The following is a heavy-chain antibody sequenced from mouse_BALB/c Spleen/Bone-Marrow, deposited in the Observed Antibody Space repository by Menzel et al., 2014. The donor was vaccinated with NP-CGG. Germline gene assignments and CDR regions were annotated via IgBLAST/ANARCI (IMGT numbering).Heavy chain of an antibody. V-gene: IGHV2-9*02. CDR1: GFSLTSYG. J-gene: IGHJ4*01. CDR3: FSYYRYADYAMDY. CDR2: IWAGGST. Sequence: VQGVESGPGLVAPSQSLSITCTVSGFSLTSYGVHWVRQPPGKGLEWLGVIWAGGSTNYISALMSRLSITKDNSKSQVFLKMNSLQTDDTAMYHCFSYYRYADYAMDYWGQGASVTVSS. D-gene: IGHD2-14*01.